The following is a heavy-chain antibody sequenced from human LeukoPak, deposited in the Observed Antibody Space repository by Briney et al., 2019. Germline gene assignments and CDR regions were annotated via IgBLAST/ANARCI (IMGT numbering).Heavy chain of an antibody. CDR1: GGSISSGDYP. D-gene: IGHD3-10*01. Sequence: SETLSLTCAVSGGSISSGDYPWSWIRQPPGKGLVWIGYFFHTGHTSYNPSLKSRVTISVDMSKNHLSLKLSSVTAADTAVYSCARGFYGSGSQFDYWGQGTLVTVAS. CDR3: ARGFYGSGSQFDY. J-gene: IGHJ4*02. V-gene: IGHV4-30-2*01. CDR2: FFHTGHT.